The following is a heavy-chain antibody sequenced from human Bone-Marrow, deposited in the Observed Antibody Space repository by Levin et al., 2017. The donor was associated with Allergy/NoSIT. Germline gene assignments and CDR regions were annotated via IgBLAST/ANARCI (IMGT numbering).Heavy chain of an antibody. Sequence: ASVKVSCKASGYTFTGYYMHWVRQAPGQGLEWMGWINPNSGGTNYAQKFQGRVTMTRDTSISTAYMELSRLRSDDTAVYYCARGLGRYSSSSEVPSWGQGTLVTVSS. V-gene: IGHV1-2*02. CDR2: INPNSGGT. CDR1: GYTFTGYY. J-gene: IGHJ4*02. CDR3: ARGLGRYSSSSEVPS. D-gene: IGHD6-6*01.